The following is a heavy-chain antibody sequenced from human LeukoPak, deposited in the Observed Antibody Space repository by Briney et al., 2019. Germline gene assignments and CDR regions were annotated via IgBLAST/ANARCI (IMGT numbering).Heavy chain of an antibody. CDR3: ARDQRYYDSSGYYPSIDAFDI. Sequence: SQTLSRTCTVSGGSISSGGYYWSWIRQHPGKGLEWIGYIYYSGSTYYNPSLKSRVTISVDTSKNQFSLKLSSVTAADTAVYYCARDQRYYDSSGYYPSIDAFDIWGQGTMVTVSS. D-gene: IGHD3-22*01. J-gene: IGHJ3*02. CDR2: IYYSGST. V-gene: IGHV4-31*03. CDR1: GGSISSGGYY.